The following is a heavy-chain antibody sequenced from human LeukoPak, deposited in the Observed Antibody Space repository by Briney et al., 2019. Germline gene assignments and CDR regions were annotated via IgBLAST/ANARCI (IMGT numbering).Heavy chain of an antibody. J-gene: IGHJ4*02. Sequence: GASVKVSCKASGYTFTSYDINWVRQAPGQGLEWMGGIIPIFGTANYAQKFQGRVTITADESTSTAYMELSSLRSEDTAVYYCASSYYDILTGHRSGNLDYWGQGTLVTVSS. CDR1: GYTFTSYD. D-gene: IGHD3-9*01. CDR2: IIPIFGTA. V-gene: IGHV1-69*13. CDR3: ASSYYDILTGHRSGNLDY.